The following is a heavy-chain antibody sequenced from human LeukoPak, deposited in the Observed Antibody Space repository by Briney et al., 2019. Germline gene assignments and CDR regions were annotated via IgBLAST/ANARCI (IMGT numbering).Heavy chain of an antibody. D-gene: IGHD3-22*01. CDR2: INTVASYI. J-gene: IGHJ4*02. CDR3: ARLRRNSDKSGFYYYYDY. Sequence: PGGSLRLSCAASGLTFSSFSFNWVRQGPGKGLEWVSSINTVASYIYYADSVKGRFTISRDNAKNSLYLQVNSLRAEDTGVYYCARLRRNSDKSGFYYYYDYWGQGTLVTVSS. V-gene: IGHV3-21*06. CDR1: GLTFSSFS.